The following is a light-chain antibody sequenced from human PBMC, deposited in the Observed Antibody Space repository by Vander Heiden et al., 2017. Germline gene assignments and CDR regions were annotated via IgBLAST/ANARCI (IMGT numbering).Light chain of an antibody. CDR2: WSS. Sequence: EIVMTQSPDSLAGSLGERATINCKSSQSVLSSSKNKNYLAWFQQKPGQPPKLLIYWSSTRGSGVPDRFSGSGSGTDSTLTISSLQAEDVAAYYCHQYYSFPCTFGPGTKVEIK. CDR1: QSVLSSSKNKNY. CDR3: HQYYSFPCT. V-gene: IGKV4-1*01. J-gene: IGKJ3*01.